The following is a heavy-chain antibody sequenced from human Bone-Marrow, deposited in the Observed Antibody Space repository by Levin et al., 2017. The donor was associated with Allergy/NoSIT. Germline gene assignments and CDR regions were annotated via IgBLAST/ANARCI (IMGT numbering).Heavy chain of an antibody. CDR3: ANGRRADTSVDYYCYSNMDV. D-gene: IGHD5-18*01. Sequence: GGSLRLSCAASGFTFDDYAMHWVRQAPGKGLEWVSSINWHGNSINYADSVKGRFTLSRDNAKNSLSLQMNSLRPEDTALYYCANGRRADTSVDYYCYSNMDVWGQGSPVTVSS. J-gene: IGHJ6*02. CDR1: GFTFDDYA. V-gene: IGHV3-9*01. CDR2: INWHGNSI.